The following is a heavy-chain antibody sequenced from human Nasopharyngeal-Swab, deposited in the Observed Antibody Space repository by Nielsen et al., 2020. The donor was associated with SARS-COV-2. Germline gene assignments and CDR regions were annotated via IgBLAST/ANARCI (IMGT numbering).Heavy chain of an antibody. CDR3: ARGTVYYYDSSGYYYYYYYGMDV. D-gene: IGHD3-22*01. J-gene: IGHJ6*02. CDR2: INHSGST. V-gene: IGHV4-34*01. Sequence: RQAPGKGLEWIGEINHSGSTNYNPSLKSRVTMSVDTSKNQFSLRLSSVTAADTAVYYCARGTVYYYDSSGYYYYYYYGMDVWGQGTTVTVSS.